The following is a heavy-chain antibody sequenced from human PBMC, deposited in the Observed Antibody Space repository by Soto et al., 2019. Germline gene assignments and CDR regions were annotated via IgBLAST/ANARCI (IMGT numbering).Heavy chain of an antibody. J-gene: IGHJ4*02. D-gene: IGHD3-9*01. V-gene: IGHV4-59*01. CDR2: IYYSGST. CDR1: GGSISSYY. Sequence: PSETLSLTCTVSGGSISSYYWSWIRQPPGKGLEWIGYIYYSGSTNYNPSLKSRVTISVDTSKNQFSLKLSSVTAADTAVYYCARGGILTGGPANLDYSAQGSLVTVSS. CDR3: ARGGILTGGPANLDY.